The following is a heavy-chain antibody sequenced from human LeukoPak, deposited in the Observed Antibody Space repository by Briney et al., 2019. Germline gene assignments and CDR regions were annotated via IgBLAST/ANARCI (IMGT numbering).Heavy chain of an antibody. J-gene: IGHJ4*02. V-gene: IGHV3-23*01. D-gene: IGHD3-10*01. CDR1: GFTLGAM. Sequence: GGSLRLSCAASGFTLGAMSWLRQAPGKGLEWVSTIGDSGGSTYYADSVKGRFTISKDNSKNTLYLQMNSLRAEDSAVYYCAKYRGFGDSYDSWGQGTLVTVST. CDR3: AKYRGFGDSYDS. CDR2: IGDSGGST.